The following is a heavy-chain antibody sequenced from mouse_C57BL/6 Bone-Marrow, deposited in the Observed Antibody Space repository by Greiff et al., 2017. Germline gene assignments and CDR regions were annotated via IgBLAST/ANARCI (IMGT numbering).Heavy chain of an antibody. J-gene: IGHJ2*01. CDR3: ARRGSYYGSSPYYFDY. CDR1: GYTFTSYW. D-gene: IGHD1-1*01. V-gene: IGHV1-64*01. CDR2: IHPNSGST. Sequence: VQLQQPGAELVKPGASVKLSCKASGYTFTSYWMHWVKQRPGQGLEWIGMIHPNSGSTNYNEKFKSKATLTVDKSSNTAYMQLSSLTSEDSAVYYCARRGSYYGSSPYYFDYWGQGTTLTVSS.